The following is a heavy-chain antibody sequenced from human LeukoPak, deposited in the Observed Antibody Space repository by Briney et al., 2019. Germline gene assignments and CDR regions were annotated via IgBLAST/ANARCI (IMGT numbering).Heavy chain of an antibody. CDR3: ARAGEISSPSRSAPPYYYGMDV. V-gene: IGHV3-33*01. D-gene: IGHD2-2*01. CDR2: IWYDGSHK. J-gene: IGHJ6*02. Sequence: GGSLRLSCAASGFTFSCYGMHWVRQAPGKGLESVAVIWYDGSHKYYVDSVKGRFTISRDNSKNTLYLQMNSLRAEDTAVYYCARAGEISSPSRSAPPYYYGMDVWGQGTTVTVSS. CDR1: GFTFSCYG.